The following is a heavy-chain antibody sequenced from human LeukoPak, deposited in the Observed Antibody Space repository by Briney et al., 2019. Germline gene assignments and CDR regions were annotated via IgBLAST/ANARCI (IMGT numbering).Heavy chain of an antibody. CDR1: GFTFSSYE. CDR2: ISSSGSTI. CDR3: ARDSMVRGVMAYAFDI. Sequence: PGGSLRLSCAASGFTFSSYEMNWVRQAPGKGLEWVSYISSSGSTIYYADSVKGRFTISRDNAKNSLYLQMNSLRAEDTAVYYCARDSMVRGVMAYAFDIWGQGTMVTVSS. V-gene: IGHV3-48*03. D-gene: IGHD3-10*01. J-gene: IGHJ3*02.